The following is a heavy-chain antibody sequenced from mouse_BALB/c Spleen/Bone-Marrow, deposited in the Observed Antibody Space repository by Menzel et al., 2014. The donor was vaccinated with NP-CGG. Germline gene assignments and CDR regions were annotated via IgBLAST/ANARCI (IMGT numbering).Heavy chain of an antibody. CDR3: ALLYGNYDY. CDR2: IDPANGNT. D-gene: IGHD2-10*02. Sequence: VHVKQSGAELVKPGASVKLSCTASGFNIKDTYMHWVKQRPEQGLEWIGRIDPANGNTKYDPKFQGKATITADTSSNTAYLQLSSLTSEDTAVYYCALLYGNYDYWGQGTTLPVSS. J-gene: IGHJ2*01. V-gene: IGHV14-3*02. CDR1: GFNIKDTY.